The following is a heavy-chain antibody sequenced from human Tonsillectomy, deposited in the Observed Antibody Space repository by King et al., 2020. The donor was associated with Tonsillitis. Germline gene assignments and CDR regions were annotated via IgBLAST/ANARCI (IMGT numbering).Heavy chain of an antibody. D-gene: IGHD4-11*01. CDR3: VRVRVNLSAFDI. CDR2: IYYSGST. V-gene: IGHV4-39*02. CDR1: GGSISSSSYY. J-gene: IGHJ3*02. Sequence: LQLQESGPGLVKPSETLSLTCTVSGGSISSSSYYWGWIRQPPGKGLEWIGSIYYSGSTYYNPSLKSRVTISVDTSKNHFSLKLSSVTAADTAVYYCVRVRVNLSAFDIWGQGTMVTVSS.